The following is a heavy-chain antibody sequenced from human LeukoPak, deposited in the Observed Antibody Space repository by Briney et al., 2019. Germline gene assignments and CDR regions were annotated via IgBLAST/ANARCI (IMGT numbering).Heavy chain of an antibody. J-gene: IGHJ4*02. D-gene: IGHD2-15*01. V-gene: IGHV4-34*01. CDR2: INHSGST. CDR1: GGSFSGYY. Sequence: PSETLSLTCAVYGGSFSGYYWSWIRQPPGKGLEWIGEINHSGSTNYNPSLKSRVTISLDTSKNQFSLKLSSVTAADTAVYYCGRPSKRQVVAATRGYFDYWGQGTLVTVSS. CDR3: GRPSKRQVVAATRGYFDY.